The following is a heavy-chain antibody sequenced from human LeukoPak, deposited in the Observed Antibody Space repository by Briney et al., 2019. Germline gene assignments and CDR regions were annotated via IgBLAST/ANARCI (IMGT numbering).Heavy chain of an antibody. Sequence: PGRSLRLSCAASGFTFSSYGMHWVRQAPGKGLEWVAVISYDGSNKYYADSVKGRFTISRDNSKNTLYLQMNSLRAEDTAVYYCAKDTNIAVAGTGWDYFDYWGQGTLVTVSS. CDR3: AKDTNIAVAGTGWDYFDY. CDR2: ISYDGSNK. V-gene: IGHV3-30*18. D-gene: IGHD6-19*01. CDR1: GFTFSSYG. J-gene: IGHJ4*02.